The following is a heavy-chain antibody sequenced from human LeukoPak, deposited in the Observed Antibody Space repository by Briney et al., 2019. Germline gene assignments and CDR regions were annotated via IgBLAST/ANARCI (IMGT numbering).Heavy chain of an antibody. Sequence: ASVKVSCKVSGYTLTELSMHWVRQAPGKGLEWMGGFDPEDGETIYAQKFQGRVTMTEDTSTDTAYMELSSLRSEDTAVYYCATGGNYYDSSGYYSPFDYWGQGTLVTVSS. CDR1: GYTLTELS. CDR3: ATGGNYYDSSGYYSPFDY. D-gene: IGHD3-22*01. CDR2: FDPEDGET. J-gene: IGHJ4*02. V-gene: IGHV1-24*01.